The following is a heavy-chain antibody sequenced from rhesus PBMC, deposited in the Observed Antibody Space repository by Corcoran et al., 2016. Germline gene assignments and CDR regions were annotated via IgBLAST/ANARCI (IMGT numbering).Heavy chain of an antibody. J-gene: IGHJ4*01. Sequence: QVQLQQWGEGLVKPSETRSLTCAVYGGSISGYYYLSWIRQPPGKGQEWIGYIYGNSASTNSNPSSRNRFTISTDTTTNQFSLKLSSVTAADTAGYYCARAAEIQWVQLFYCDYWGQGVLVTVSS. CDR3: ARAAEIQWVQLFYCDY. CDR1: GGSISGYYY. CDR2: IYGNSAST. V-gene: IGHV4-73*01. D-gene: IGHD5-24*01.